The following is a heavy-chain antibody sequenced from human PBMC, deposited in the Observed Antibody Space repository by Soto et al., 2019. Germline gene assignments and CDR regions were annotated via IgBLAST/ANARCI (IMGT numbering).Heavy chain of an antibody. J-gene: IGHJ4*02. Sequence: SETLSLTCAVYGGSFSGYYWSWIRQPPGKGLEWIGEINHSGSTNYNPSLKSRVTISVDTSKNQFSLKLSSVTAADTAVYYCARGLRDSSSSPQSRGYYFDYWGQGTLVTVSS. V-gene: IGHV4-34*01. CDR2: INHSGST. CDR3: ARGLRDSSSSPQSRGYYFDY. CDR1: GGSFSGYY. D-gene: IGHD6-6*01.